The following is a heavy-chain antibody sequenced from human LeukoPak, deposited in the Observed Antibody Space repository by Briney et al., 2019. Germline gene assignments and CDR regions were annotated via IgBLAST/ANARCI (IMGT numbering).Heavy chain of an antibody. J-gene: IGHJ4*02. CDR3: ARDAGLPSVGYFDY. V-gene: IGHV3-48*04. Sequence: GGSLRLSCAASGFTFSSYSMNWVRQAPGKGLEWVSYISSSSSTIYYADSVKGRFTISRDNAKNSLYLQMNSLRAEDTAVYYCARDAGLPSVGYFDYWGQGTLVTVSS. D-gene: IGHD5-12*01. CDR1: GFTFSSYS. CDR2: ISSSSSTI.